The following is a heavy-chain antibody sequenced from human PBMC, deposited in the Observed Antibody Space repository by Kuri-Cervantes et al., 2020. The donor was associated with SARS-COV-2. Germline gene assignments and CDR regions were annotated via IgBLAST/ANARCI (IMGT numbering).Heavy chain of an antibody. CDR3: ARDPIAAAGTRLYYYYGMDV. CDR2: INHSGST. D-gene: IGHD6-13*01. J-gene: IGHJ6*02. CDR1: GGSFSGYY. Sequence: SETLSLTCAVYGGSFSGYYWSWIRQPPGQGLEWIGEINHSGSTNYNPSLKSRVTISVDTSKNQFSLKLSSVTAADTAVYYCARDPIAAAGTRLYYYYGMDVWGQGTTVTVSS. V-gene: IGHV4-34*01.